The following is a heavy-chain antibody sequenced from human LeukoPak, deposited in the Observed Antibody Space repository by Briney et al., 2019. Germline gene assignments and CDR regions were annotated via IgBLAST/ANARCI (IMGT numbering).Heavy chain of an antibody. CDR3: AREGKWLWDHYYYYYMDV. Sequence: GGSLRLSCAASGFTFSSYWMHWVRQAPGKGLVWVSRINSDGSSTSYADSVKGRFTISRDNAKNTLYLQMNSLRAEDTAVYYCAREGKWLWDHYYYYYMDVWGKGTTVTVSS. D-gene: IGHD3-22*01. CDR1: GFTFSSYW. J-gene: IGHJ6*03. V-gene: IGHV3-74*01. CDR2: INSDGSST.